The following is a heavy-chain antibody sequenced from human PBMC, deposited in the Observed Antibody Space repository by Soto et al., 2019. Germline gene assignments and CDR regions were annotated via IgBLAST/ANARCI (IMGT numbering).Heavy chain of an antibody. V-gene: IGHV1-69*13. Sequence: GASVKVSCKASGGTFGGFPISWVRQAPGQGLEWMGEIIPGLGTSKYAQKFQGRVTITADESTSTAYMDLTSLRSDDTAVYYCARLSDCSHTTCSDGYYGLDVWGQGTTVTVSS. D-gene: IGHD2-15*01. CDR2: IIPGLGTS. CDR3: ARLSDCSHTTCSDGYYGLDV. J-gene: IGHJ6*02. CDR1: GGTFGGFP.